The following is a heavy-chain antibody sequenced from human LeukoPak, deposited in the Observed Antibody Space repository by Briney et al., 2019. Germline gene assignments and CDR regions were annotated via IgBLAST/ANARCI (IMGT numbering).Heavy chain of an antibody. CDR2: TSAYNGNT. J-gene: IGHJ4*02. D-gene: IGHD3-10*01. V-gene: IGHV1-18*04. CDR1: GYTFTSYG. CDR3: ARAGGTMVRGVSDY. Sequence: ASVKVSCKASGYTFTSYGISWVRQAPGQGLEWMGWTSAYNGNTNYAQKLQGRVTMTTDTSTSTAYMELRSLRSDDTAVYYCARAGGTMVRGVSDYWGQGTLVTVSS.